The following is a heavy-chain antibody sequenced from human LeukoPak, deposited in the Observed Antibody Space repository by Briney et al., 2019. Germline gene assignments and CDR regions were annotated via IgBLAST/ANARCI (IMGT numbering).Heavy chain of an antibody. CDR1: GYSISSGYY. J-gene: IGHJ6*03. CDR3: ARTTEGYCRGRSCYSYYYYMDV. D-gene: IGHD2-15*01. CDR2: IYHSGST. Sequence: SETLSLTCTVSGYSISSGYYWGWIRQPPGKGLEWIGSIYHSGSTYYNPSLKSRVTISVDTSKNQFSLKLSSVTAADTAVYYCARTTEGYCRGRSCYSYYYYMDVWGKGTTVTISS. V-gene: IGHV4-38-2*02.